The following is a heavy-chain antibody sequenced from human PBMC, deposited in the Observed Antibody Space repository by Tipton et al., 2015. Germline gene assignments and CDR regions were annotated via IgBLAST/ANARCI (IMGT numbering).Heavy chain of an antibody. D-gene: IGHD3-22*01. CDR1: GGSIGSGIYY. CDR3: AREVWYYDSSGYDY. V-gene: IGHV4-39*02. CDR2: IYYRGST. Sequence: TLSLTCTVSGGSIGSGIYYWGWIRQPPGKGLEWIGTIYYRGSTYYNPSLKSRVTISVDTSENQFSLKLSSVTAADTAVYYCAREVWYYDSSGYDYWGQGTLVTVSS. J-gene: IGHJ4*02.